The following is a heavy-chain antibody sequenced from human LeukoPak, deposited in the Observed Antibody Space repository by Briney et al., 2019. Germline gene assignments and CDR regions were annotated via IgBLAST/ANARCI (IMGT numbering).Heavy chain of an antibody. CDR2: ISYDGSNK. CDR3: ARERSLSSFGQLFL. D-gene: IGHD3-10*01. Sequence: GGSLRLSCAASAFTFRGYAIHWVRQAPGEGLEWVAVISYDGSNKYYADSVQGRFTISRDNSKTTLSLQMNSLRAEDAAVYYCARERSLSSFGQLFLWGQGTLVTVSS. J-gene: IGHJ4*02. CDR1: AFTFRGYA. V-gene: IGHV3-30*01.